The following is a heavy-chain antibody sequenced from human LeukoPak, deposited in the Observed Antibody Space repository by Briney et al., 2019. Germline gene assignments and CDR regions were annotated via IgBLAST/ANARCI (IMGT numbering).Heavy chain of an antibody. CDR1: GFTFSTYW. Sequence: PGGSLRLSCVASGFTFSTYWMHWVRQAPGKGLVWVSRINSDGSSTRYADSVKGRFTISRDNAKNTLYLQMNSLRAEDTAVYYCARSPVGYGDVYFFDYWGQGTLVTVSS. J-gene: IGHJ4*02. D-gene: IGHD4-17*01. CDR3: ARSPVGYGDVYFFDY. CDR2: INSDGSST. V-gene: IGHV3-74*01.